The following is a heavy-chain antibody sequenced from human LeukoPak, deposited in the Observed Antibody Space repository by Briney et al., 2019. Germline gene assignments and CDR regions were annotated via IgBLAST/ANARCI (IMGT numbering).Heavy chain of an antibody. J-gene: IGHJ4*02. CDR1: GGSISSGSYY. D-gene: IGHD3-10*01. CDR3: ARQPRFAMVRGVIGFDY. V-gene: IGHV4-39*01. CDR2: INHSGST. Sequence: PSQTLSLTCTVSGGSISSGSYYWSWIRQPPGKGLEWIGEINHSGSTNYNPSLKSRVTISVDTSKNQFSLKLSSVTAADTAVYYCARQPRFAMVRGVIGFDYWGQGTLVTVSS.